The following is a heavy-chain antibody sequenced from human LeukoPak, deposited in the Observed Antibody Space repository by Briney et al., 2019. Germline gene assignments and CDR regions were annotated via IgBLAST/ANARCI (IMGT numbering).Heavy chain of an antibody. CDR2: ISSTSVI. D-gene: IGHD4-23*01. CDR1: GFTFSGYN. J-gene: IGHJ4*02. V-gene: IGHV3-69-1*01. CDR3: AREGDGGNSGFAY. Sequence: PGGSLRLSCAVSGFTFSGYNMNWVGQAPRQGREWIAYISSTSVIYYADSLKGRFTIPRDNTKNSLYLQMNSLRVGDTAVYYCAREGDGGNSGFAYWGQGTLVTVSS.